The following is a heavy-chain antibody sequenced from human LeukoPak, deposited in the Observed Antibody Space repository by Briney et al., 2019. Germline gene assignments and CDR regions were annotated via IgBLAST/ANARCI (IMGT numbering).Heavy chain of an antibody. CDR1: GFTFSIYA. D-gene: IGHD3-9*01. J-gene: IGHJ3*01. CDR3: AKKAPFSYIILPPDAFAL. V-gene: IGHV3-23*01. Sequence: PGGSLRLSCAASGFTFSIYAMSWARQAPGKRLDWVASISGGGDKTYYADSVKGRFTISRDNSKSTLYLQMNSLRADDTAVYYCAKKAPFSYIILPPDAFALWGQGTVVTVSS. CDR2: ISGGGDKT.